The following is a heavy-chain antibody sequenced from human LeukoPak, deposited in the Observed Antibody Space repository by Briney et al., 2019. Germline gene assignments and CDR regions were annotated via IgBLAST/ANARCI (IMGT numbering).Heavy chain of an antibody. D-gene: IGHD3-22*01. V-gene: IGHV3-66*01. CDR2: IYSDGRT. CDR3: ARDHPPDSSGHKTSLHDTSDI. CDR1: GFTVSGKY. J-gene: IGHJ3*02. Sequence: GGSLRLSCAASGFTVSGKYMSWVRQAPGKGLEGVAVIYSDGRTYYGDSVNGRFTMSRDSSKNTLSLQMNSLRADDTAVYFCARDHPPDSSGHKTSLHDTSDIWGQGTMVSVSS.